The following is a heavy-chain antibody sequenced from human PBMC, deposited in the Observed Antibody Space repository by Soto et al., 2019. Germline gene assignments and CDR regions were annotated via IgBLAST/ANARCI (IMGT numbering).Heavy chain of an antibody. CDR3: AHRRGYCSSTSCYSYFDY. CDR1: GFSLSTSGVG. Sequence: QITLKESGPTLVTPTQTLTLTCTFSGFSLSTSGVGVGWIRQPPGKALEWLALIYLDDDKRYSPSLKSRLTITKDTSKTQVVLTMTNMDPVDTATYCCAHRRGYCSSTSCYSYFDYWGQGTLVTVSS. V-gene: IGHV2-5*02. J-gene: IGHJ4*02. CDR2: IYLDDDK. D-gene: IGHD2-2*03.